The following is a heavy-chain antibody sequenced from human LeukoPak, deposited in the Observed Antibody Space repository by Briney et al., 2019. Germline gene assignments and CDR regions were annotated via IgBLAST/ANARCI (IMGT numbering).Heavy chain of an antibody. CDR1: GYSISNNFY. CDR2: INHSWST. CDR3: ARAPGTTFDY. D-gene: IGHD4-17*01. J-gene: IGHJ4*01. V-gene: IGHV4-38-2*02. Sequence: SETLSLTCTVSGYSISNNFYWAWIRQSPGQGLEWIVTINHSWSTYYNPSLKSRVTISVDTSKNQFSLKLTSVTAADTAVYYCARAPGTTFDYWGHGNMVAVSS.